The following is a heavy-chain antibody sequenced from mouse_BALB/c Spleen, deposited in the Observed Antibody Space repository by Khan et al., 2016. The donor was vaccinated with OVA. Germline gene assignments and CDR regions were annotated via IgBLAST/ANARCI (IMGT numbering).Heavy chain of an antibody. CDR3: ARGTFDY. CDR1: GYSFTTYY. V-gene: IGHV1-34*01. Sequence: VQLKQSGPELMKPGASVRISCKASGYSFTTYYMHWVKQSHGKSLEWIGYIDPFNGDHDYNQKFKGKATLTVDKSSSTAYMRLSSLTSEDSAVYYCARGTFDYWGQGTLVTVSA. D-gene: IGHD3-3*01. CDR2: IDPFNGDH. J-gene: IGHJ3*01.